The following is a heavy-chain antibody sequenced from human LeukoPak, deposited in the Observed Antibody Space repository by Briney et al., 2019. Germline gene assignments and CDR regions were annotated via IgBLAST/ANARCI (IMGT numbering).Heavy chain of an antibody. CDR1: GGSISSSY. J-gene: IGHJ4*02. V-gene: IGHV4-59*01. CDR3: ARSGQSGSYLYDFDY. Sequence: SETLSLTCTVSGGSISSSYWSWIRQPPGKGLEWIGYIYYSGSTNYNPSLKSRVTISVDTSKNQFSLKLSSVTAADTAVYYCARSGQSGSYLYDFDYWGQGTLVTVSS. D-gene: IGHD1-26*01. CDR2: IYYSGST.